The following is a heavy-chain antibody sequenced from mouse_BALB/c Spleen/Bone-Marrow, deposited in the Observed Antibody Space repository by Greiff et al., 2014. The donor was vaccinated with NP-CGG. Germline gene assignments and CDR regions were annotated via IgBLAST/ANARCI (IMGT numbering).Heavy chain of an antibody. CDR1: GYTFTSYW. J-gene: IGHJ1*01. V-gene: IGHV1S81*02. D-gene: IGHD1-1*01. Sequence: QVQLQQPGAELVKPGASVKLSCKASGYTFTSYWMHWVKQRPGQGLEWIGEINPSNGRTNYNEKFKSKATLTVDKSSSTAYMQLSSLTSDDSAVYYCAPYYYGSSYGFYWYFDVWGAGTTVTVSS. CDR3: APYYYGSSYGFYWYFDV. CDR2: INPSNGRT.